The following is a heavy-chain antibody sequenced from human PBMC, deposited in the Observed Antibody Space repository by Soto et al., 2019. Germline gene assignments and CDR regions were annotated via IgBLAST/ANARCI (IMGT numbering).Heavy chain of an antibody. V-gene: IGHV3-11*06. CDR3: ARLSASTWYLGGYLDY. CDR2: IVIGSDYT. J-gene: IGHJ4*02. D-gene: IGHD6-13*01. CDR1: GFTFSDYY. Sequence: QVQLVESGGGLVKPGGSLRLSCAASGFTFSDYYMSWIRQAPGKGLEWVSYIVIGSDYTNYADSVKGRFTISRDNAKNSLYLEMNSLKVEDTAVYYCARLSASTWYLGGYLDYWGQGTLVTVSS.